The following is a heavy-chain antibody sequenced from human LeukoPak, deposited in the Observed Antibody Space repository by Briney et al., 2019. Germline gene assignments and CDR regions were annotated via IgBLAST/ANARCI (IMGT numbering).Heavy chain of an antibody. CDR2: IYYSGST. CDR1: GGSISNYY. Sequence: SEALSLTCTVSGGSISNYYWSWIRQPPGKGLEWIGYIYYSGSTNYNPSLRSRVTISVDTSKNQFSLKLSSVTAADTAVYYCARASSGYWVDYWGQGTLVTVSS. D-gene: IGHD3-22*01. J-gene: IGHJ4*02. CDR3: ARASSGYWVDY. V-gene: IGHV4-59*01.